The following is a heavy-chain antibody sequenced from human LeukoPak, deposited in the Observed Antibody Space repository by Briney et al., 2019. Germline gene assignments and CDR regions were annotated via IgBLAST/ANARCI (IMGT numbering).Heavy chain of an antibody. CDR2: VLDSVRT. V-gene: IGHV4-59*11. Sequence: SETLSLTCTASGGSITSHYWSWIMQPPGKGLEWIAYVLDSVRTKDNPSLQSRLTLSADTSKNQFSLRLSSVTAADTAVYYCATLKRGSVYGYFDFWGQGIKVTVSS. D-gene: IGHD5-18*01. CDR3: ATLKRGSVYGYFDF. J-gene: IGHJ4*02. CDR1: GGSITSHY.